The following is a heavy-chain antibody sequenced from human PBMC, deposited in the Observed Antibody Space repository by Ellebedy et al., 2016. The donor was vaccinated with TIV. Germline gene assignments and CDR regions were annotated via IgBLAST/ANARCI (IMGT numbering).Heavy chain of an antibody. Sequence: AASVKVSCKASGYTFTTYAMHWVRHAPGQGLEWMGWINAGNGNTKYSQKFQGRVAITRDTSASTAYMELSSLRSEDTAVYYCARGIIRAVGSQPNSDYWGQGALVTVSS. CDR3: ARGIIRAVGSQPNSDY. CDR1: GYTFTTYA. V-gene: IGHV1-3*01. D-gene: IGHD6-13*01. CDR2: INAGNGNT. J-gene: IGHJ4*02.